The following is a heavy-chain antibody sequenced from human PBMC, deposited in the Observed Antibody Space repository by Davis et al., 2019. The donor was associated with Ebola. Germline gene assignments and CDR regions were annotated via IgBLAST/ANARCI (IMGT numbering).Heavy chain of an antibody. V-gene: IGHV4-34*01. Sequence: MPSETLSLTCAVYGGSFSGYYWSWIRQPPGKGLEWVGEINHSGSTNYNPSLKSRVTISVDTPKNQFSLKLRSVTAADTAVYYCARLHYDSSGYLYYYYGMDVWGQGTTVTVSS. D-gene: IGHD3-22*01. CDR1: GGSFSGYY. CDR3: ARLHYDSSGYLYYYYGMDV. J-gene: IGHJ6*02. CDR2: INHSGST.